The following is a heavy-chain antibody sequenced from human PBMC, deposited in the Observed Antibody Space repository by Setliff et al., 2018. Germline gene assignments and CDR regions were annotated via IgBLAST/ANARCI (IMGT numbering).Heavy chain of an antibody. D-gene: IGHD3-22*01. CDR2: IYHSGST. J-gene: IGHJ5*02. CDR1: GGSISSSNW. CDR3: ARTNYYDSSTYFNWFDP. Sequence: SETLSLTCAVSGGSISSSNWWSWVRQPPGKGLEWIGEIYHSGSTNYNPSLKSRVTISVDKSKNQFSLKLSSVTAADTAVYYCARTNYYDSSTYFNWFDPWGQGTLVTV. V-gene: IGHV4-4*02.